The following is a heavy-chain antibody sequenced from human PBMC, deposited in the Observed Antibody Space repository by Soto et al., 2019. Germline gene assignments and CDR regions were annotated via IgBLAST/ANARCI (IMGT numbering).Heavy chain of an antibody. Sequence: PSEILSLTCAISGDSVSSNSAAWNWIRQSPSRGLEWLGRTYYRSKWYNDYAVSVKSRITINPDTSKNQFSLQLNSVTPEDTAVYYCARDKGAVAGTDPLYYYGMDVWGQGTTVTVSS. J-gene: IGHJ6*02. D-gene: IGHD6-19*01. CDR1: GDSVSSNSAA. CDR2: TYYRSKWYN. V-gene: IGHV6-1*01. CDR3: ARDKGAVAGTDPLYYYGMDV.